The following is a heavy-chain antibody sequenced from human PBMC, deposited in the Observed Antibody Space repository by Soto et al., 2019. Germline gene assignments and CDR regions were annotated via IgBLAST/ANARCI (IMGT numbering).Heavy chain of an antibody. J-gene: IGHJ5*02. CDR2: ITPFSGDV. CDR3: AGGCAGSVPFSWELPNR. Sequence: QMQLVQSGAEVKKTGASVTVSCKAFGNTFNYRYLHWVRQAPGQALEWMGWITPFSGDVHDAQKFRDRVTITRDRTINTAYMKMSSLGYEETAMYVCAGGCAGSVPFSWELPNRWGQGTLVTVSS. V-gene: IGHV1-45*02. D-gene: IGHD1-26*01. CDR1: GNTFNYRY.